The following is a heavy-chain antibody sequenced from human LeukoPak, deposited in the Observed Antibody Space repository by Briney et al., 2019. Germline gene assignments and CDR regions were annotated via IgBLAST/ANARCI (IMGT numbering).Heavy chain of an antibody. CDR1: GGSISSGGYY. J-gene: IGHJ5*02. Sequence: SETLSLTCTVSGGSISSGGYYWSWIRQHPGKGLEWIGYIYYSGSTYYNPSLKSRFTISVDTSKNQFSLKLSSVTAADTAVYYCAREAATVWANWFDPWGQGTLVTVSS. V-gene: IGHV4-31*03. CDR2: IYYSGST. CDR3: AREAATVWANWFDP. D-gene: IGHD2-21*02.